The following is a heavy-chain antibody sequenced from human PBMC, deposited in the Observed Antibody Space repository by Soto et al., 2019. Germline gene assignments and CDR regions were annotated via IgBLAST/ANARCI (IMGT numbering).Heavy chain of an antibody. CDR1: GGSISSNH. J-gene: IGHJ4*02. Sequence: SETLSLTCSVSGGSISSNHWSWIRQPPGKGLEWIGFVYYSGCTNYNPSLMSRITILVDTSKNQIFLELRSVTAADTALYYCARADYATGSYYPDDWGQGTLVTVSS. CDR2: VYYSGCT. CDR3: ARADYATGSYYPDD. D-gene: IGHD3-10*01. V-gene: IGHV4-59*12.